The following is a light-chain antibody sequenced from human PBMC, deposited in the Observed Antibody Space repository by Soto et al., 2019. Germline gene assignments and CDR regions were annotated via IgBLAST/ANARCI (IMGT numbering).Light chain of an antibody. CDR3: SSYTSSSTYV. J-gene: IGLJ1*01. Sequence: QSVLTQPASVSGSPGQSITISCTGTSSDVGGYNYVSWYQQHPGKAPKLMTHDVSDRPSGVSNRFSGSKSGNTASLIISGLQAEDEADYYCSSYTSSSTYVFGTGTKVTVL. CDR2: DVS. V-gene: IGLV2-14*01. CDR1: SSDVGGYNY.